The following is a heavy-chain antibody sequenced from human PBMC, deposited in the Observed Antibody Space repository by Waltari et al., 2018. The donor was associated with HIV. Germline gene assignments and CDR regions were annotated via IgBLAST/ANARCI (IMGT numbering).Heavy chain of an antibody. CDR2: IRYSGST. D-gene: IGHD4-17*01. V-gene: IGHV4-30-4*01. J-gene: IGHJ4*02. Sequence: QVQLQESGPGLVKPSQTLSLTCTVSGDSISGGDYYWSWILQPPGKGLEWIGYIRYSGSTYYKPPLKSRVTVSADRSKNQFSLKLNSVTAADTAVYYCARATPNYGDYYFDFWGQGALVSVSA. CDR1: GDSISGGDYY. CDR3: ARATPNYGDYYFDF.